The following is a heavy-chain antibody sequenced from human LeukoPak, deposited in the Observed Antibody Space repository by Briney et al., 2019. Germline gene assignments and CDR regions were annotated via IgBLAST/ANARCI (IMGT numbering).Heavy chain of an antibody. Sequence: GESLKISCKASGYSFISYWIGWVRQMPGKGLEWMGIIYPGDSDTRYSPSFQGQVTISVDKSFSTAYLQLSSLKASDTAMYYCARAYYVDSSGYSPFDNWGQGTLVTVSS. CDR3: ARAYYVDSSGYSPFDN. J-gene: IGHJ4*02. D-gene: IGHD3-22*01. CDR1: GYSFISYW. CDR2: IYPGDSDT. V-gene: IGHV5-51*01.